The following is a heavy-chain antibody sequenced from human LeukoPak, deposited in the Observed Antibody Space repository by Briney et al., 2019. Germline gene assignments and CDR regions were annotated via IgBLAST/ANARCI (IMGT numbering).Heavy chain of an antibody. V-gene: IGHV4-34*01. CDR3: ARKSGYARDY. Sequence: SETLSLTCAVYGESFSGYFWNWIRQPPGKGLEWIGEINHSGSTSNHNPSLKSRVTMSVDTSKNQFSLKLSSVTAADTAVYYCARKSGYARDYWGQGNLVTVSS. CDR2: INHSGSTS. CDR1: GESFSGYF. J-gene: IGHJ4*02. D-gene: IGHD5-12*01.